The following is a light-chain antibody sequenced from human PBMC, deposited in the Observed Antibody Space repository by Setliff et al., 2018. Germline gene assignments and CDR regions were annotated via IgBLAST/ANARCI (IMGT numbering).Light chain of an antibody. V-gene: IGLV2-14*03. Sequence: QSALAQPAPVSGSPGQSITISCTGTSSDVGGYDFVSWYQQHPGKAPKLMIFDVLNRPSGVSDRFSGSKSGNTASLTITGLQAEDEADYYCSSYTSSSTLFGTGTKVTVL. CDR2: DVL. CDR3: SSYTSSSTL. CDR1: SSDVGGYDF. J-gene: IGLJ1*01.